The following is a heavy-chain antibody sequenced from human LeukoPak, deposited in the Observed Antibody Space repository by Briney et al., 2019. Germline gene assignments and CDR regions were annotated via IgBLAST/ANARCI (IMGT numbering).Heavy chain of an antibody. CDR1: GFTFSSYA. V-gene: IGHV3-23*01. Sequence: PGGSLRLSCAASGFTFSSYAMSWVRQAPGKGLEWVSAISGSGGSTYYADSVKGRFTIPRDNSKNTLYLQMNTLRAEDTAVCYCARDNDGAAAGSFDYWGQGTLVTVSS. CDR3: ARDNDGAAAGSFDY. J-gene: IGHJ4*02. CDR2: ISGSGGST. D-gene: IGHD6-13*01.